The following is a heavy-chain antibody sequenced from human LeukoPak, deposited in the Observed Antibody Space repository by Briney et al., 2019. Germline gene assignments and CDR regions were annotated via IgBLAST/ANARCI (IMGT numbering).Heavy chain of an antibody. D-gene: IGHD6-13*01. J-gene: IGHJ4*02. CDR1: GDSISSGIHY. CDR3: ARGRGSSSWFDY. Sequence: SETLSLTCTVSGDSISSGIHYWNWIRQPPGKGLEWIGYIYYSGSTNYNPSLKSRVTISVDTSKNQFSLKLSSVTAADTAVYYCARGRGSSSWFDYWGQGTLVTVSS. CDR2: IYYSGST. V-gene: IGHV4-61*01.